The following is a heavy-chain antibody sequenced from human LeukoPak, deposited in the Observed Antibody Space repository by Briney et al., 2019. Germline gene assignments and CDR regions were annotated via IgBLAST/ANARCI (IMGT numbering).Heavy chain of an antibody. Sequence: ASVKVSCKASGYTFTSYDINWVRQATGQGLEWMGWVNPNSGNTGYAQKFQGRVTMTRNTSISTAYMELSSLRSEDTAVYYCARGTLRYFDWLLWGQGTLVTVSS. J-gene: IGHJ4*02. D-gene: IGHD3-9*01. V-gene: IGHV1-8*01. CDR2: VNPNSGNT. CDR3: ARGTLRYFDWLL. CDR1: GYTFTSYD.